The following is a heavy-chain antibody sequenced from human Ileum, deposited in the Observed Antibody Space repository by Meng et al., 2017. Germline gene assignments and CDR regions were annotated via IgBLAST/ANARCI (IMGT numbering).Heavy chain of an antibody. D-gene: IGHD3-3*01. Sequence: GESLKISCVVSGFTFSDGWMAWVRQAPGKGLEWVGRIKSKTDGGTTEYAAPVKGRFTVSRDDSITTLYLQMNSLKPEDTAVYYCTTGTSITKFHGLDVWGQGTTVTVSS. CDR1: GFTFSDGW. CDR2: IKSKTDGGTT. CDR3: TTGTSITKFHGLDV. J-gene: IGHJ6*02. V-gene: IGHV3-15*01.